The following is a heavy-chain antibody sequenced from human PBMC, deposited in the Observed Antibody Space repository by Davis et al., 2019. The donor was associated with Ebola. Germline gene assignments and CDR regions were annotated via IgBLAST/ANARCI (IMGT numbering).Heavy chain of an antibody. CDR1: GFTFSSYA. V-gene: IGHV3-30-3*01. CDR3: TTRGFDS. J-gene: IGHJ4*02. Sequence: GGSLRLSCAASGFTFSSYAMSWVRQAPGKGLEWVAFISADGTNKYYTDSVKGRFTISRDNSKNTVYLQMNSLRIEDTAVYYCTTRGFDSWGQGTLVTVSS. CDR2: ISADGTNK. D-gene: IGHD4-17*01.